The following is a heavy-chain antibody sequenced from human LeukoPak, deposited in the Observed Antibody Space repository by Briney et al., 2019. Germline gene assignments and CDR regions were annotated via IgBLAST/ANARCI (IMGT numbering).Heavy chain of an antibody. Sequence: GGSLRLSCAASGFTFSSYAMSWVRQAPGKGLQWVSSISASGSTYYADSVKGRFTISRDNSKNTLSLQMNSLRAEDTAVYYCAKDGVRGALDAFDIWGQGTMVTVSS. D-gene: IGHD1-26*01. CDR2: ISASGST. CDR3: AKDGVRGALDAFDI. J-gene: IGHJ3*02. V-gene: IGHV3-23*01. CDR1: GFTFSSYA.